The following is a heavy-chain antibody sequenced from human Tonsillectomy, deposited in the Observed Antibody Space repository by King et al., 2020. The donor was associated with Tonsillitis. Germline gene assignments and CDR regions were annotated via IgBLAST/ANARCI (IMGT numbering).Heavy chain of an antibody. CDR3: AQEVGPKSPKTDGMDV. CDR2: INSDGSST. CDR1: GFTFSSYW. J-gene: IGHJ6*04. Sequence: DVQLVESGGGLVQPGGSLRISCAASGFTFSSYWMHWVRQAPGKGLVWVSRINSDGSSTSYADSVKGRFTISRDNAKNTLYLQMNSLRAEDTAVYYCAQEVGPKSPKTDGMDVCGARATCTVSS. V-gene: IGHV3-74*01.